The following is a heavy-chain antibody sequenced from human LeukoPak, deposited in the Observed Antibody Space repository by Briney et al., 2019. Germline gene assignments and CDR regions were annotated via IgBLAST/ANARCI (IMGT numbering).Heavy chain of an antibody. Sequence: SQTLSLTCTVSGGSISSGDYYWSWIRQPPGKGLEWIGYIYYSGSTYYNPSLKSRVTISVDTSKNQFSLKLSSVTAADTAVYYCARDYCSSTSCRGWFDPRGQGTLVTVSS. J-gene: IGHJ5*02. V-gene: IGHV4-30-4*08. D-gene: IGHD2-2*01. CDR2: IYYSGST. CDR3: ARDYCSSTSCRGWFDP. CDR1: GGSISSGDYY.